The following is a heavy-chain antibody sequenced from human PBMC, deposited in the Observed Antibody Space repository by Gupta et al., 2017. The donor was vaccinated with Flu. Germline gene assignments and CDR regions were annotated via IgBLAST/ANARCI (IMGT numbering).Heavy chain of an antibody. CDR2: IYYSGST. Sequence: QVQLQESGPGLVKPSETLSLTCTVSGGSISSYYWSWIRQPPGKGLEWIGYIYYSGSTNYNPSLKSRVTISVDTSKNQFSLKLSSVTAADTAVYYCARRITIYPYYFDYWGQGTLVTVSS. CDR3: ARRITIYPYYFDY. D-gene: IGHD3-3*01. J-gene: IGHJ4*02. V-gene: IGHV4-59*01. CDR1: GGSISSYY.